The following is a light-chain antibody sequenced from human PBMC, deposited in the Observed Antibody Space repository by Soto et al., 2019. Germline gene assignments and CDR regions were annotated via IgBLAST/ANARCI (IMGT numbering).Light chain of an antibody. J-gene: IGLJ1*01. CDR3: SSYTSISSLGV. CDR1: SSDVGKYDY. CDR2: EVS. Sequence: QSALTQPPSASGSPGQSVTISCTGTSSDVGKYDYVSWFQHHPGKAPKLIIYEVSKRPSGVSDRFSGSKSGNTASLTISGLQAEDEADYYCSSYTSISSLGVFGTGTKLTVL. V-gene: IGLV2-14*01.